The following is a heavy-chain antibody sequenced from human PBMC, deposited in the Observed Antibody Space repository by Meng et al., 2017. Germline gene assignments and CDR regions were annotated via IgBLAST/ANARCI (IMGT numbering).Heavy chain of an antibody. J-gene: IGHJ3*02. D-gene: IGHD3-10*01. Sequence: GGPLRPPFAASGFPFIASALHWVRQASGKGLEWVGRIRSKANSYATAYAPSVKGRFPISRDDSKNTAYLQMNSLKTEDTAVYYCTRQSQDLWFGELLASDAFDIWGQGTMVTVSS. CDR1: GFPFIASA. V-gene: IGHV3-73*01. CDR2: IRSKANSYAT. CDR3: TRQSQDLWFGELLASDAFDI.